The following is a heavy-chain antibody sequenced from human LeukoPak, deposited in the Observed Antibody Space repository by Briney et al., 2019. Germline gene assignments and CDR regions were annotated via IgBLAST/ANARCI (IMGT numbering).Heavy chain of an antibody. D-gene: IGHD6-25*01. CDR2: VNPNSGAT. CDR1: GYTFNSYF. CDR3: ARGSRGGFPFDF. Sequence: ASVKVSCKASGYTFNSYFIFWARQAPGQRLERLGWVNPNSGATNYAQMFQGRGTMTSDTSITTAYMELNRLRSDDTAIYYCARGSRGGFPFDFWGQGTLVTVSA. V-gene: IGHV1-2*02. J-gene: IGHJ4*02.